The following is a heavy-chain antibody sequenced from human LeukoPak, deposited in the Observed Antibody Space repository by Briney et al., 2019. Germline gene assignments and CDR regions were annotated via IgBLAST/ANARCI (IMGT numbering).Heavy chain of an antibody. J-gene: IGHJ4*02. CDR1: GFTFNTYS. CDR2: ISSTSSYI. CDR3: ARDGGYCSGDTCYFTSRY. V-gene: IGHV3-21*01. D-gene: IGHD2-15*01. Sequence: GGSLRLSCAASGFTFNTYSMNWVRQAPGEGLEWVSSISSTSSYIYYADSVKGRFTISRDNAKNSLYLQMNSLRAEDTAVYYCARDGGYCSGDTCYFTSRYWGQGTLVTVSS.